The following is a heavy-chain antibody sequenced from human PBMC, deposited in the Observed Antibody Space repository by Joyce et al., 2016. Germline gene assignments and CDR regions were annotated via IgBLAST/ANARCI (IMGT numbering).Heavy chain of an antibody. CDR3: AKDRETSAVLDF. D-gene: IGHD6-25*01. V-gene: IGHV3-30*18. Sequence: QAQLVESGGGVVQPGRSLRLSCAVSGFTFRSFGMHWVRQGQGKVMEWVAVISNDGKNKNYADSVKGRFTVSRDNSKKILSLQMNSLRPEDTAVYYCAKDRETSAVLDFWGQGTPVTVSS. J-gene: IGHJ4*02. CDR2: ISNDGKNK. CDR1: GFTFRSFG.